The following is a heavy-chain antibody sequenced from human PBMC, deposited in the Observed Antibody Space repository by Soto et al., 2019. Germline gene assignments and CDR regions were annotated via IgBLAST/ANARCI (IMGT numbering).Heavy chain of an antibody. Sequence: QVQLVHSGAEVKKPGASVNVSCKASGYKFTSYTISWVRQAPGQGLAWMGWISANNGNTDFAQKFQGRVTMTTDTATNTASMELRSLRSDDTAMYYCARSVPWFDPWGQGTLVIVSS. D-gene: IGHD6-6*01. J-gene: IGHJ5*02. CDR2: ISANNGNT. V-gene: IGHV1-18*01. CDR3: ARSVPWFDP. CDR1: GYKFTSYT.